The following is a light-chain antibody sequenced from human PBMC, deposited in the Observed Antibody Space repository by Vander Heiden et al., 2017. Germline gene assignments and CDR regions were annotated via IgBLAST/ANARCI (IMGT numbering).Light chain of an antibody. CDR3: QQYYTTPPVT. CDR1: QSVLYSSDNKNY. Sequence: DIVMTQSPDSLAVSLGERATINCKSSQSVLYSSDNKNYLAWYQQKPGQPPKLLIYWASTRESGVPARFSGSGSGTDFTLTISNLQAEDVAVYYCQQYYTTPPVTFGGRTKVEIK. CDR2: WAS. V-gene: IGKV4-1*01. J-gene: IGKJ4*01.